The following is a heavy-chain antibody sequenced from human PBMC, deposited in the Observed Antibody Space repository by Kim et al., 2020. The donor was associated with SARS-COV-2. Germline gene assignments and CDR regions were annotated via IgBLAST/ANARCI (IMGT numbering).Heavy chain of an antibody. CDR1: GGSISSGGYS. J-gene: IGHJ3*02. CDR3: ARAAAGGDGFDI. D-gene: IGHD6-13*01. Sequence: SETLSLTCAVSGGSISSGGYSWSWIRQPPGKGLEWIGYIYYSGSTYYNPSLKSRVTISVDRSKNQFSLKLSSVTAADTAVYYCARAAAGGDGFDIWGQGTMVTVSS. CDR2: IYYSGST. V-gene: IGHV4-30-2*01.